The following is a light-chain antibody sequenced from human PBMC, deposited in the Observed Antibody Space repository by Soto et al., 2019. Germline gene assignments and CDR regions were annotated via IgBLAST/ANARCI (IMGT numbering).Light chain of an antibody. J-gene: IGLJ2*01. V-gene: IGLV2-14*03. Sequence: QSALTQPASVSGSPGQSMAISCTGTSSDIGAYAYVSWYQQHPGKIPKLIVFDVNYRPSGVSSRFSGSKSGNTASLTISGLQAEDEADYYCGSYPRSNSVIFGGGTKLTVL. CDR1: SSDIGAYAY. CDR2: DVN. CDR3: GSYPRSNSVI.